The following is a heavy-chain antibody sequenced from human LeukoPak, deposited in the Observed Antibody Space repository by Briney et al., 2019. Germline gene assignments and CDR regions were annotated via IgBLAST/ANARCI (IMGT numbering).Heavy chain of an antibody. D-gene: IGHD3-22*01. Sequence: RTSVKVSCKASGYTFTSYYMHWVRQAPGQGLEWMGIINPSGGSTSYAQKFQGRVTMTRDMSTSTVYMELSSLRSEDTAVYYCARVSASSGYVYWGQGTLVTVSS. CDR2: INPSGGST. CDR3: ARVSASSGYVY. J-gene: IGHJ4*02. V-gene: IGHV1-46*01. CDR1: GYTFTSYY.